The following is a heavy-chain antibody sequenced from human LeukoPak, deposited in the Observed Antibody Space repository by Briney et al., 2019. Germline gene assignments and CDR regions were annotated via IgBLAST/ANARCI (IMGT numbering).Heavy chain of an antibody. CDR3: TKDFYDRSGYYYVGMDHFYS. CDR2: ISYDGSNQ. CDR1: GFTFSDYG. Sequence: GGSLRLSCAASGFTFSDYGMHWVRQAPGKGLEWVAGISYDGSNQYYADSVKGRFTISRDSSKNSLYLQMDSLRAEDAAIYDCTKDFYDRSGYYYVGMDHFYSWGQGALVTVSS. D-gene: IGHD3-22*01. V-gene: IGHV3-30*18. J-gene: IGHJ4*02.